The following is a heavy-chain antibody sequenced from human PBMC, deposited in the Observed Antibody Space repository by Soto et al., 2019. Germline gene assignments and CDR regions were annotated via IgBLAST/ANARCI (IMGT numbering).Heavy chain of an antibody. Sequence: PWGSLRLSCAASGFTFSTYTMNWVRQAPGKGLEWVSAISGSGGSTYYADSVKGRFTISRDNSKNTLYLQMNSLRAEDTAVYYCAKEVATIRGGHAFDIWGQGTMVTVSS. CDR3: AKEVATIRGGHAFDI. V-gene: IGHV3-23*01. CDR1: GFTFSTYT. J-gene: IGHJ3*02. D-gene: IGHD5-12*01. CDR2: ISGSGGST.